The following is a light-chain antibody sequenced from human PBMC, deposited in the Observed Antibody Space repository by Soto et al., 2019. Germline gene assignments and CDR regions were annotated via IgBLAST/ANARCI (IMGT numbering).Light chain of an antibody. CDR1: QSLLHSDGYNC. CDR3: MQVLRTFT. Sequence: DIVMTQSPLSLPVTPGEPASISCRSSQSLLHSDGYNCLNWYLQKPGQSPQLLIYLGSNRASGVPDRFSGSGSGTDFTLKISRVEAEDVRVYYSMQVLRTFTFGQGTRLEI. CDR2: LGS. J-gene: IGKJ5*01. V-gene: IGKV2-28*01.